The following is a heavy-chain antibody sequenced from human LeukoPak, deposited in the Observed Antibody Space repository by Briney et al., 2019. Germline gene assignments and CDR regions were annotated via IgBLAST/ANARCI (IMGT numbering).Heavy chain of an antibody. J-gene: IGHJ6*02. CDR3: ARVPPTVTTRRYYYYGMDV. D-gene: IGHD4-17*01. Sequence: SETLSLTCAVYGGSFSGYYWSWIRQPPGKGLEWIGEINHSGSTNYNPSLKSRVTISVDTSKNQFSLKLSSVTAADTAVYYCARVPPTVTTRRYYYYGMDVWGQGTTVTVSS. CDR2: INHSGST. V-gene: IGHV4-34*01. CDR1: GGSFSGYY.